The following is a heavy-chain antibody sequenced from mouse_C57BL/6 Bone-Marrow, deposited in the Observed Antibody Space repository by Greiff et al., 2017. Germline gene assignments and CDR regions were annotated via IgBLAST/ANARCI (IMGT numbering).Heavy chain of an antibody. CDR2: IDPEDGET. CDR1: GFNIKDYY. J-gene: IGHJ3*01. D-gene: IGHD2-2*01. CDR3: AGWDGYAWFAY. V-gene: IGHV14-2*01. Sequence: VQLQQSGAELVKPGASVKLSCTASGFNIKDYYMHWVKQRTEQGLEWIGRIDPEDGETKYAPKFQGKATLTADTSSNTAYLQLSSRTSEDVAVYYCAGWDGYAWFAYWGQGTLVTVSA.